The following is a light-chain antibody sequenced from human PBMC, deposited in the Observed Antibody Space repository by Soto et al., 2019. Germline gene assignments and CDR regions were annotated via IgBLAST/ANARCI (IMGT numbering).Light chain of an antibody. CDR1: TGAVTSSHY. Sequence: QAVVTQEPSLTVSPGGTVTLTCGSTTGAVTSSHYPYWFQQKPGQAPRTLIYDTSNKHSWTPARFSGSLLGGKAALTLAVAQTDDEADYYCLLSYSGTSWVFGGGTKLTVL. J-gene: IGLJ3*02. V-gene: IGLV7-46*01. CDR2: DTS. CDR3: LLSYSGTSWV.